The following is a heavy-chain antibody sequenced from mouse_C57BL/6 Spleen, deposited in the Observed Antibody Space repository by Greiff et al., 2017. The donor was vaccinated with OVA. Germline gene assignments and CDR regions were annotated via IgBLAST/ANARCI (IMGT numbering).Heavy chain of an antibody. CDR2: IDPENGDT. CDR3: TADNYGSIYYYAMDY. Sequence: EVQLVESGAELVRPGASVKLSCTASGFNIKDDYMHWVKQRPEQGLEWIGWIDPENGDTEYASKFQGKATITADTSSNTAYLQLSSLTSEDTAVYYCTADNYGSIYYYAMDYWGEGTSVTVSS. V-gene: IGHV14-4*01. D-gene: IGHD1-1*01. CDR1: GFNIKDDY. J-gene: IGHJ4*01.